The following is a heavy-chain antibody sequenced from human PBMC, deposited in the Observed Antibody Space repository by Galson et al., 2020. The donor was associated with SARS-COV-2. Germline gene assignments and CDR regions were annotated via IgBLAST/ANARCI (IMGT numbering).Heavy chain of an antibody. Sequence: GESLKISCASSGFTLSNAWMNWVRQAPGKGLEWVGRIRSKTDAGTTDYAAPVKGRFAISRDDSKNTLYLQMNSVKTEDTGVYYCAARAVEYYDDSSGYYIFDHWGRGTLVTVSS. CDR1: GFTLSNAW. CDR2: IRSKTDAGTT. V-gene: IGHV3-15*01. J-gene: IGHJ4*02. CDR3: AARAVEYYDDSSGYYIFDH. D-gene: IGHD3-22*01.